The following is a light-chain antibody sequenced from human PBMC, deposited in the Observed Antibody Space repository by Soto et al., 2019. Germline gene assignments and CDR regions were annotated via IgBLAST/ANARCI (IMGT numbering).Light chain of an antibody. J-gene: IGKJ4*01. CDR3: QQSNSFPLT. CDR1: QGISSR. CDR2: AAS. Sequence: DTQMTQSPYSVSASVGDRVTITCRASQGISSRLAWYQQKPGKAPNLLIYAASSLQSGGPSRFSGSGSETDFTLTIGSLQPEDFAAYYCQQSNSFPLTIGGGTKVEIK. V-gene: IGKV1-12*01.